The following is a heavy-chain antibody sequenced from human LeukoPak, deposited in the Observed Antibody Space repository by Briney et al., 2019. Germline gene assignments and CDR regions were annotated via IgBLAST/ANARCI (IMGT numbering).Heavy chain of an antibody. V-gene: IGHV4-34*01. J-gene: IGHJ5*02. CDR2: INHSGST. Sequence: SETLSLTCAVYGGSFSGYYWSWIRQPPGKGLEWIGEINHSGSTNYNPSLKSRVTISVDTSKNQFSLKLSSVAAADTAVYYCARGGVLDPWGQGTLVTVSS. CDR3: ARGGVLDP. CDR1: GGSFSGYY.